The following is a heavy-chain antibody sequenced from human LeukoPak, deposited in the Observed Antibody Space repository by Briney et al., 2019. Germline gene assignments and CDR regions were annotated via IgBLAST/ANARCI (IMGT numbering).Heavy chain of an antibody. CDR1: GFTFSSYA. J-gene: IGHJ4*02. CDR3: ANMWVAY. Sequence: GGSLRLSCAASGFTFSSYAMHWVRQAPGKGLEWVAVIWSDGSNKYYADSVKGRFTISRDNSKNTLFLQMNSLRAEDTAVYYCANMWVAYWGQGALVTVSS. V-gene: IGHV3-33*06. CDR2: IWSDGSNK. D-gene: IGHD1-26*01.